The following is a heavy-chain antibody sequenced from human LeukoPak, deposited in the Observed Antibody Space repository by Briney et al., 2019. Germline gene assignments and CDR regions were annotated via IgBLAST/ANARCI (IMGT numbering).Heavy chain of an antibody. J-gene: IGHJ4*02. D-gene: IGHD6-19*01. V-gene: IGHV3-74*01. CDR3: ARGNTSGWYYFDY. CDR2: INSDGSTT. Sequence: GGSLRLSCAASGFTFSSSWMHWVRQAPGKGLVWVSRINSDGSTTSYADSVKGRFTISRDNAKNTLHLQMNSLRAEDTAVYYCARGNTSGWYYFDYWGQGTLVTVSS. CDR1: GFTFSSSW.